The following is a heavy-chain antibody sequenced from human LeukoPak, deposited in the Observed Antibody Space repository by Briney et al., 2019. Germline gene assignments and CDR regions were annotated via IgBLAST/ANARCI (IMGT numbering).Heavy chain of an antibody. CDR2: IYYSGST. CDR3: ARATPGGYSSSWYVDY. Sequence: SETLSLTCTVSGGFISSYYWSWIRQPPGKGLEWIGYIYYSGSTNYNPSLKSRVTISVDTSKNQFSLKLSSVTAADTAVYYCARATPGGYSSSWYVDYWGQGTLVTVSS. V-gene: IGHV4-59*01. J-gene: IGHJ4*02. D-gene: IGHD6-13*01. CDR1: GGFISSYY.